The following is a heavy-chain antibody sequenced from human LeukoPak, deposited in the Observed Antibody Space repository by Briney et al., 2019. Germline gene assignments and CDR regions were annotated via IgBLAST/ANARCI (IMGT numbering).Heavy chain of an antibody. D-gene: IGHD3-22*01. V-gene: IGHV3-23*01. Sequence: GGSLRLSCTAPGFTFSSYGMSWVRQAPGKGLEWVSAISGSGGSTYYADSVKGRFTISRDNSKNTLYLQMNSLRAEDTAVYYCAKSTAGYYYDSSGYAIDYWGQGTLVTVSS. CDR3: AKSTAGYYYDSSGYAIDY. J-gene: IGHJ4*02. CDR2: ISGSGGST. CDR1: GFTFSSYG.